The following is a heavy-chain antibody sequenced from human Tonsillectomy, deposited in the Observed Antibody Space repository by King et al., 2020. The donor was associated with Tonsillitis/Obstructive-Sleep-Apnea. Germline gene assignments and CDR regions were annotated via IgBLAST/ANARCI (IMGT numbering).Heavy chain of an antibody. V-gene: IGHV1-3*01. CDR2: INAGNGNT. Sequence: QLVQSGAEVQKPGASVKGSCKASGYTFTSYAMHWVRQAPGQRLEWMGWINAGNGNTKYSQKFQGRVTITRDTSASTAYMELSSLRSEDTAVYYCARDRGCSSTSCTKYFDYWGQGTLVTVSS. J-gene: IGHJ4*02. CDR1: GYTFTSYA. CDR3: ARDRGCSSTSCTKYFDY. D-gene: IGHD2-2*01.